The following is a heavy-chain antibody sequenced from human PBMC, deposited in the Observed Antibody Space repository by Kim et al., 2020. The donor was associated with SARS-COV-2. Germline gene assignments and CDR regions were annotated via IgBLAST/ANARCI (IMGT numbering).Heavy chain of an antibody. CDR3: ARVARYFDSSPSDY. J-gene: IGHJ4*02. Sequence: AASVKGRFTISRDNAKNSLYLQMNSLRAEDTAVYYCARVARYFDSSPSDYWGQGTLVTVSS. D-gene: IGHD3-9*01. V-gene: IGHV3-11*04.